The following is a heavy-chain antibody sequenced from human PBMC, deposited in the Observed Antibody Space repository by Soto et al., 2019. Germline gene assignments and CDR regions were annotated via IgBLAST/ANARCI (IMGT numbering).Heavy chain of an antibody. Sequence: QVQLQESGPGLVKPSETLSLTCTVSGGSISSNDWWSWVRQTPGKGLEWIGEIYHSGSTNYNPSLKSRFTLSLDKSKNHFSLSLNFVTAADTAVYYCARREGDCRGGSCPYYHDWGQGTLVTASS. CDR3: ARREGDCRGGSCPYYHD. J-gene: IGHJ4*02. CDR1: GGSISSNDW. D-gene: IGHD2-15*01. CDR2: IYHSGST. V-gene: IGHV4-4*02.